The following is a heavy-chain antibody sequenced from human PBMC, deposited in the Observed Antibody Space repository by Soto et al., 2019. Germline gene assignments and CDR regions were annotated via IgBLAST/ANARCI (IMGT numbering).Heavy chain of an antibody. V-gene: IGHV4-30-2*01. CDR1: GGSISSGGYS. J-gene: IGHJ5*02. D-gene: IGHD2-2*01. Sequence: SETLSLTCAVSGGSISSGGYSWSWIRQPPGKGLEWIGEIYHSGSTNYNPSLKSRVTISVDKSKNQFSLKLSSVTAADTAVYYCARVPGPWGQGTLVTVSS. CDR2: IYHSGST. CDR3: ARVPGP.